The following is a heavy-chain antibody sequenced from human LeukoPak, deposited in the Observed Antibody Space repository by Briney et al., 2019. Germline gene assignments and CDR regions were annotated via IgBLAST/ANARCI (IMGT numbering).Heavy chain of an antibody. D-gene: IGHD3-10*01. CDR2: TSSSDDGK. CDR1: GFSLSSYA. CDR3: TKDGYGSGSYFPYALDI. V-gene: IGHV3-23*01. J-gene: IGHJ3*02. Sequence: PGGSLRLSCTVSGFSLSSYAMSWVRRAPGKGLEWVSATSSSDDGKYYADSVRGRFTISRDNSRNTMYLQMNSLRAEDAAVYYCTKDGYGSGSYFPYALDIWGQGTLVTVSS.